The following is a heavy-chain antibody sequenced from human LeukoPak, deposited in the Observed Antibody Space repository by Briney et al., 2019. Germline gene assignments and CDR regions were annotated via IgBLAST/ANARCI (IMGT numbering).Heavy chain of an antibody. V-gene: IGHV3-33*06. D-gene: IGHD5-24*01. Sequence: GGSLRLSCAASGFTFSSYGMHWVRQAPGKGLEWVAVIWYDGSNKYYADSVKGRFTISRDNSKNTLYLQMNSLRAEDTAVYYCAKAGGWLQLQGFDYGGREPRVTVP. CDR1: GFTFSSYG. J-gene: IGHJ4*02. CDR3: AKAGGWLQLQGFDY. CDR2: IWYDGSNK.